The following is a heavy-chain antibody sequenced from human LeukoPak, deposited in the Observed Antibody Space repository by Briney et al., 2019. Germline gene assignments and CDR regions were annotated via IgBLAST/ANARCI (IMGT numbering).Heavy chain of an antibody. CDR2: IYYSGST. CDR1: GGSISSGGYY. D-gene: IGHD3/OR15-3a*01. Sequence: SQTLSLTCTVSGGSISSGGYYWSWIRQHPGKGLEWIGYIYYSGSTYYNPSLKSRVTISVDTSKNQFSLKLSSVTAADTAVYYCARRTRSRGLVWGQGTLVTVSS. CDR3: ARRTRSRGLV. V-gene: IGHV4-31*03. J-gene: IGHJ4*02.